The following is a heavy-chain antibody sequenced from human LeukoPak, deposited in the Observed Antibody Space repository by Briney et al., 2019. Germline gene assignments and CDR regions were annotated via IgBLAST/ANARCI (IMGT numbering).Heavy chain of an antibody. J-gene: IGHJ4*02. CDR2: IGTAGDT. V-gene: IGHV3-13*01. Sequence: GGSLRLSCTASGFTFSSYDMHWVRQPTGKGLEWVSAIGTAGDTYYPGSVKGRFTISRENAKNSLYLQMNSLRDGDTAVYYCARGHYSSGWYNIDYWGQGTLVTVSS. CDR1: GFTFSSYD. CDR3: ARGHYSSGWYNIDY. D-gene: IGHD6-19*01.